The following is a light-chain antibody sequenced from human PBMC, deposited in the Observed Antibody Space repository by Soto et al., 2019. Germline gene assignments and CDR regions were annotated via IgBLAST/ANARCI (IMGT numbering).Light chain of an antibody. CDR1: QGISSY. V-gene: IGKV1-9*01. Sequence: IQLTQSPSSLSASVGDRVTITCRASQGISSYLAWYQQKPGKAPNLLIYAASTLQSGVPSSFSGSGSGTDFTLTIRSLQPEDFATYYCQQLNSYPLTFGPGTKVDFK. CDR3: QQLNSYPLT. CDR2: AAS. J-gene: IGKJ3*01.